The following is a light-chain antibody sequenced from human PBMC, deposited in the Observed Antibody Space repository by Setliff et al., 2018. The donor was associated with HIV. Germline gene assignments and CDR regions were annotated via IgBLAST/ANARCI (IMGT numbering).Light chain of an antibody. V-gene: IGLV2-14*01. J-gene: IGLJ1*01. CDR3: SSYTSTSPLV. CDR2: EVS. CDR1: SSDVGGYNY. Sequence: QSALTQPASVSGSPGQPITISCTGTSSDVGGYNYVSWYQQHPGKVPKLMIYEVSNRPSGVSNRLSASKSGNTASLTISGLQAEDEADYYCSSYTSTSPLVFGTGTKVTVL.